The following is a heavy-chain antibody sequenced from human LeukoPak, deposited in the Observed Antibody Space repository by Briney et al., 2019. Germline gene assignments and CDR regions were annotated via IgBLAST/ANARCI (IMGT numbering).Heavy chain of an antibody. V-gene: IGHV5-51*01. CDR2: IYPGDSDT. Sequence: GESLKISCKGSGYSFTCYWIGWVRQMPGKGLEWMGIIYPGDSDTRYSPSFQGQVTISADKSISTAYLQWSSLKASDTAMSYCARQMSYYDSSGYYDYWGQGTLVTVSS. J-gene: IGHJ4*02. CDR3: ARQMSYYDSSGYYDY. D-gene: IGHD3-22*01. CDR1: GYSFTCYW.